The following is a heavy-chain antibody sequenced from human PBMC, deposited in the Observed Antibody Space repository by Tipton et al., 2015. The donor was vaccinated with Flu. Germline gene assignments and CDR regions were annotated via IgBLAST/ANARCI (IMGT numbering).Heavy chain of an antibody. V-gene: IGHV5-51*01. J-gene: IGHJ1*01. CDR3: ARQLPGLYSTAFQH. CDR1: GYNFTTYW. Sequence: LLVQSGAEVKKPGGSLKISCKASGYNFTTYWIGWVRQMPGKGLEWMGIIYPADSDTRYSPSFEGQVTISADKSIDTAYLQWSSLKASDTAMHYCARQLPGLYSTAFQHWGQGTLVTVSS. CDR2: IYPADSDT. D-gene: IGHD6-13*01.